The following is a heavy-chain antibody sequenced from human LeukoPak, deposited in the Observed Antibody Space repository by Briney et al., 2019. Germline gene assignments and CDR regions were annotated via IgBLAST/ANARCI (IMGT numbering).Heavy chain of an antibody. J-gene: IGHJ6*02. D-gene: IGHD1-26*01. CDR2: IWYDGSNK. V-gene: IGHV3-33*01. Sequence: PGGSLRLSCAASGFTFSSYGMHWVRQAPGKGLEWVAVIWYDGSNKYYADSVKGRFTISRDNSKNTLYLQMNSLRAEDTAVYYCASRPSGSYSKDYYYYGMDVWGQGTTVTVSS. CDR1: GFTFSSYG. CDR3: ASRPSGSYSKDYYYYGMDV.